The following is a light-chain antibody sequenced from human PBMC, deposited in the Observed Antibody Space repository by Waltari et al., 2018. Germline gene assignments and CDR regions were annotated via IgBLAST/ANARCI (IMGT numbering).Light chain of an antibody. CDR3: QQYNSYEWT. J-gene: IGKJ1*01. CDR1: ESISSW. V-gene: IGKV1-5*03. Sequence: DIQMTQSPSTLSAYVGDRVPITCRASESISSWLAWYQQKPGEAPKLLTYKVSNLESGVPSRFSGRGSGTEFTLTISSLQPDDLATYYCQQYNSYEWTFGQGTKVEIK. CDR2: KVS.